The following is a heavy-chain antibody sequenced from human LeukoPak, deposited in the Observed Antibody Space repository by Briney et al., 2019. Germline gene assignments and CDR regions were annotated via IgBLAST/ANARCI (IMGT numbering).Heavy chain of an antibody. J-gene: IGHJ4*02. Sequence: GGSLRLSCAASGFTFSSYGMHWVRQAPGKGLEWVAFIRYDGSNKYYADSVKGQFTIYRDNSKNTLYLQMNSLRTEDTAIYYCARGTLGTCTGARCYPFDSWGQGALVIVSS. V-gene: IGHV3-30*02. D-gene: IGHD2-8*02. CDR2: IRYDGSNK. CDR1: GFTFSSYG. CDR3: ARGTLGTCTGARCYPFDS.